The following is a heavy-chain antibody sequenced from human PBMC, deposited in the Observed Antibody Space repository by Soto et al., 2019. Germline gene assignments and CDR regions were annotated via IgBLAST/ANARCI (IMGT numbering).Heavy chain of an antibody. D-gene: IGHD6-19*01. Sequence: GESPKISCKGSGYSFTSYWISWVRQMPGKGLEWMGRIDPSDSYTNYSPSFQGHVTISADKSISTAYLQWSSLKASDTAMYYCARVRAIAVAGTCCLRYGMDVWGQGTTVTVSS. CDR1: GYSFTSYW. J-gene: IGHJ6*02. V-gene: IGHV5-10-1*01. CDR2: IDPSDSYT. CDR3: ARVRAIAVAGTCCLRYGMDV.